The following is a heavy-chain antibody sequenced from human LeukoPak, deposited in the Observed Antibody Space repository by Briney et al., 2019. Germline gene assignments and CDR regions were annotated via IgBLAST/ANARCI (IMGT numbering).Heavy chain of an antibody. CDR2: IIPIFGTA. D-gene: IGHD3-10*01. CDR1: GGTFSSYA. Sequence: ASVKVSCKASGGTFSSYAISWVRQAPGRGLEWMGGIIPIFGTAIYAQKFQGRVTITADESTSTAYMELSSLRSEDTAVYYCARAILNMVRDPLHAFDIWGQGTMVTVSS. J-gene: IGHJ3*02. V-gene: IGHV1-69*13. CDR3: ARAILNMVRDPLHAFDI.